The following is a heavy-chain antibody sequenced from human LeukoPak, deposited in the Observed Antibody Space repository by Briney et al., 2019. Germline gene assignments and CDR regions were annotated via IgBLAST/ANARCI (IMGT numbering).Heavy chain of an antibody. Sequence: GGSLRLSCAASGFTFSSYSMNWVRQAPGKGLEWVALVFSDGSEKYYAASVKGRFTISRDNSRYTVDLQMTSLRIEDTGVYYCARQDGYTSSWGLGTQVTVSS. CDR2: VFSDGSEK. CDR1: GFTFSSYS. CDR3: ARQDGYTSS. D-gene: IGHD5-24*01. J-gene: IGHJ4*02. V-gene: IGHV3-30*03.